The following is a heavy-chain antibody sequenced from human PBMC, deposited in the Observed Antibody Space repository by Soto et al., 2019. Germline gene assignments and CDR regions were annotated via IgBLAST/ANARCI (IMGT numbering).Heavy chain of an antibody. V-gene: IGHV3-66*01. CDR3: ARAGTLLDYYYYMDV. CDR2: IYSGGST. Sequence: GGSLRLSCAASGFTVSSNYMSWVRQAPGKGLEWVSVIYSGGSTYYADSVKGRFTISRDNSKNTLYLQMNSLRAEDTAVYYCARAGTLLDYYYYMDVWGKGTTVTVSS. CDR1: GFTVSSNY. J-gene: IGHJ6*03.